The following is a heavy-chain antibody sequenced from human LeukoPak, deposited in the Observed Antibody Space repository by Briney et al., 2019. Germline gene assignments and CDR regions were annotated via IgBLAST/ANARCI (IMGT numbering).Heavy chain of an antibody. CDR3: AQLGGYDFWSGYYPYYFDY. J-gene: IGHJ4*02. CDR2: IRYDGSNK. D-gene: IGHD3-3*01. V-gene: IGHV3-30*02. CDR1: GFTFSSYG. Sequence: GGSLRLSCAASGFTFSSYGMHWFRQAPGKGLEWVAFIRYDGSNKYYADSVKGRFTISRDNSKNTLYLQMNSLRAEDTAVYYCAQLGGYDFWSGYYPYYFDYWGQGTLVTVSS.